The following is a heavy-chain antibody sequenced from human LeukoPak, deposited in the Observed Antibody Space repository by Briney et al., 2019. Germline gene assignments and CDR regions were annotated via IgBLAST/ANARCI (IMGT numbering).Heavy chain of an antibody. CDR3: ARENVILDGRYYYDSSGYYYFDY. D-gene: IGHD3-22*01. CDR1: GFTVSSNY. CDR2: IYSGGST. J-gene: IGHJ4*02. V-gene: IGHV3-53*01. Sequence: GTSLRLSCAASGFTVSSNYMSWVRQAPGKGLEWVSVIYSGGSTYYADSVKGRFTISRDNSKNTLYLQMNSLRAEDTAVYYCARENVILDGRYYYDSSGYYYFDYWGQGTLVTVSS.